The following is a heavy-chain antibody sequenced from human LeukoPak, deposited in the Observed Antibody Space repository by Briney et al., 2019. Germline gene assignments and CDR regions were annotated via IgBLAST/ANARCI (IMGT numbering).Heavy chain of an antibody. D-gene: IGHD2-15*01. CDR2: ISGSGGST. V-gene: IGHV3-23*01. Sequence: SGGSLRLSCAASGFTFSSYAMSSVRQAPGKGLEWVSAISGSGGSTYYADSVKGRFTISRDNSKNTLYLQMNSLRAEDTAVYYCAKRGFDIGYYYYMDVWGKGTTVTASS. CDR3: AKRGFDIGYYYYMDV. CDR1: GFTFSSYA. J-gene: IGHJ6*03.